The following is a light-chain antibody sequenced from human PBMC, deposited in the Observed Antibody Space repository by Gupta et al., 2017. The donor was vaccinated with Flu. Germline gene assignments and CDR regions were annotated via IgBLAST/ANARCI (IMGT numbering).Light chain of an antibody. CDR3: QQYNNWAPLT. CDR2: GES. V-gene: IGKV3-15*01. CDR1: QTVRSD. J-gene: IGKJ4*01. Sequence: EIVMTQSPGTLSVSPGERATLSCRASQTVRSDLAWYQQKPGQAPRRLIYGESTRDTGVPARFSGSGSGKEFTLTISSRQSEDFAVYYCQQYNNWAPLTFGGGTKVEIK.